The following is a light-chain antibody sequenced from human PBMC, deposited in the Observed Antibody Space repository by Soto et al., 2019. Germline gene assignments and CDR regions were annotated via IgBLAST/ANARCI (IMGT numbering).Light chain of an antibody. CDR3: QQRSDWPST. CDR1: QSVGTY. J-gene: IGKJ4*01. CDR2: DSS. Sequence: EIVLTQSPATLSLSPGERATLSCRASQSVGTYFAWYQQKPGQAPRLLIYDSSNRATGIPARFSGSGSGTDFTLTISSLGPEDFAMYYCQQRSDWPSTFGGGTKVDIK. V-gene: IGKV3-11*01.